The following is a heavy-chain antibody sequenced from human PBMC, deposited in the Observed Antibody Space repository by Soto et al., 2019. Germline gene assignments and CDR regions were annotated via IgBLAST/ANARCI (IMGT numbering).Heavy chain of an antibody. CDR2: IYSGGYT. CDR3: GRPPGGGGY. J-gene: IGHJ4*02. D-gene: IGHD3-10*01. V-gene: IGHV3-53*01. CDR1: GFTVSNNY. Sequence: EVQLVESGGGLIQPGGSLRLSCAVSGFTVSNNYMSWVRQAPGKGLEGVSVIYSGGYTAYGDSVKGRFTISRDNSKNKHILKKKRRGAEETGVFYRGRPPGGGGYWGQGTLVTVSS.